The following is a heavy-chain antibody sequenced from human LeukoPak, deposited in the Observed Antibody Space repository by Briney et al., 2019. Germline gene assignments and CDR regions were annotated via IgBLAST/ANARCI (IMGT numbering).Heavy chain of an antibody. J-gene: IGHJ6*03. CDR1: GFAFSSYS. V-gene: IGHV3-20*04. CDR3: ARHMVRGATSYYYYYMDV. D-gene: IGHD3-10*01. CDR2: ISWNGGST. Sequence: GGSLRLSCAASGFAFSSYSMSWVRQAPGKGLEWVSGISWNGGSTGYADSEKGRFTISRDNAKNSLYLQMNSLRAEDTALYYCARHMVRGATSYYYYYMDVWGKGTTVTVSS.